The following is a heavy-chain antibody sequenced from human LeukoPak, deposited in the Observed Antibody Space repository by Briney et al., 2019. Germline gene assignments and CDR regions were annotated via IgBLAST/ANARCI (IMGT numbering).Heavy chain of an antibody. CDR3: ARDRGHGYSGYDY. D-gene: IGHD5-12*01. CDR1: GGTFSTYA. J-gene: IGHJ4*02. Sequence: SVKVSCKASGGTFSTYAISWWRQAPGQGLEWMGGIIPIFGTANYAQKFQGRVTITADESTSTTYMELSSLRSEDTAVYYCARDRGHGYSGYDYWGQGTLVTVSS. V-gene: IGHV1-69*01. CDR2: IIPIFGTA.